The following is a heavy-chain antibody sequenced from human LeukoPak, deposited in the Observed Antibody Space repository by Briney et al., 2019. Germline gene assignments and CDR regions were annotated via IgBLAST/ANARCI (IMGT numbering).Heavy chain of an antibody. CDR1: GYTFTSYG. CDR3: ARVGIVVVPAARVMDV. J-gene: IGHJ6*02. D-gene: IGHD2-2*01. Sequence: ASVKVSCKASGYTFTSYGISWVRQAPRQGLEWMGWISVYNGNTNYAQKLQGRVTMTTDTSTSTAYMELRSLRSDDTAVYYCARVGIVVVPAARVMDVWGQGTTVTVSS. V-gene: IGHV1-18*01. CDR2: ISVYNGNT.